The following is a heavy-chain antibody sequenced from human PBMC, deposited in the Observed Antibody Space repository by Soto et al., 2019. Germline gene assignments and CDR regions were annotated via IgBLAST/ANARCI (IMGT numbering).Heavy chain of an antibody. Sequence: PSETLSLTCTVSGGSVSSGDYFWSWPRQSPGKRLEWIAYIYYSGSTNYNPSLKSRATISVDTSKSQVSLTLTSMTAADAALYYCARSPNYYYYGFGVWGQGTAVTVCS. CDR1: GGSVSSGDYF. CDR3: ARSPNYYYYGFGV. CDR2: IYYSGST. J-gene: IGHJ6*02. D-gene: IGHD3-10*01. V-gene: IGHV4-61*08.